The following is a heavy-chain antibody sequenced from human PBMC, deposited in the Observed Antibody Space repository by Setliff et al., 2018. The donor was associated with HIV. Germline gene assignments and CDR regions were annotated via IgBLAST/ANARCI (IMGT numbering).Heavy chain of an antibody. D-gene: IGHD3-16*01. Sequence: GGSLRLSCEASGFTFSSHGMHWLRQARGKGLEWVTFIRYDGSDIHYADSVKGRFTISRDNSKNTLYLQMNSLRVEDAAVYYCAKDLGLREGSSPFDNWGQGTLVTVSS. J-gene: IGHJ4*02. CDR1: GFTFSSHG. CDR3: AKDLGLREGSSPFDN. CDR2: IRYDGSDI. V-gene: IGHV3-30*02.